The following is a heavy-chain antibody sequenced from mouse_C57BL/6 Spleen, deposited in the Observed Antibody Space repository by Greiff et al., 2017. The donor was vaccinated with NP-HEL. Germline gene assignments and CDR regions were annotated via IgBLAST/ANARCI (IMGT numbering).Heavy chain of an antibody. CDR2: INPNNGGT. CDR3: ARAISWDYGSRNYAMDY. Sequence: EVQLQQSGPELVKPGASVKIPCKASGYTFTDYNMDWVKQSHGKSLEWIGDINPNNGGTIYNQKFKGKATLTVDKSSSTAYMELRSLTSEDTAVYYCARAISWDYGSRNYAMDYWGQGPSVTVSS. CDR1: GYTFTDYN. J-gene: IGHJ4*01. D-gene: IGHD1-1*01. V-gene: IGHV1-18*01.